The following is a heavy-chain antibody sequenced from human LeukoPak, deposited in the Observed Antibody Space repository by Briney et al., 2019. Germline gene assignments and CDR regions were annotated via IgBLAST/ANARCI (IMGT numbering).Heavy chain of an antibody. CDR3: ARNYYDSRGYQYYFDY. V-gene: IGHV3-48*03. CDR2: ISNSGSTI. CDR1: GFTFSTYD. J-gene: IGHJ4*02. Sequence: GGSLRLSCVASGFTFSTYDMNWVRQAPGKGLEWVAYISNSGSTIYYADSVKGRFTISRDNAKNSLYLQMNSLRAEDTAVYYCARNYYDSRGYQYYFDYWGQGTLVTVSS. D-gene: IGHD3-22*01.